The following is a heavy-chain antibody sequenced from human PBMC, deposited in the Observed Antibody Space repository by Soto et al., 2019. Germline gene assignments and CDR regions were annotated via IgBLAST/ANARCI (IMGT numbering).Heavy chain of an antibody. CDR3: ARLAGYCSGTSCYGYYGMDV. J-gene: IGHJ6*02. Sequence: SETLYLTCSVSGGSVSSGPYSWGWIRQPPGKGLEWIGTFHYSERTYYSPSLESRVTISVDTSKNQFSLKVSSVTAADTAVFYCARLAGYCSGTSCYGYYGMDVWGQGTTVTV. D-gene: IGHD2-2*01. CDR2: FHYSERT. CDR1: GGSVSSGPYS. V-gene: IGHV4-39*01.